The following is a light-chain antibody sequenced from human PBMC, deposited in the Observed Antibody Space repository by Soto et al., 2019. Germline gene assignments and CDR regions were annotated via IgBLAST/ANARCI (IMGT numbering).Light chain of an antibody. CDR3: QSYDTGLFGV. CDR2: GNS. V-gene: IGLV1-40*01. J-gene: IGLJ3*02. CDR1: SSNIGAGYD. Sequence: QAVVTQPPSVSGAPGQRVTISCTGSSSNIGAGYDVHWYQQLPGTAPKLLIYGNSNRPSGVPDRFSGSKSGTSASLAITGLQAEDEADYYCQSYDTGLFGVFGGGTKLTVL.